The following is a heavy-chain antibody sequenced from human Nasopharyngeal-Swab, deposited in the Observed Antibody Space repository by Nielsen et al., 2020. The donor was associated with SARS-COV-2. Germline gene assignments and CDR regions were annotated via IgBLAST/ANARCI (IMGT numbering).Heavy chain of an antibody. Sequence: SETLSLTCTVSDYSISSYYWTWIRQPPGKGLEWIGYIYYSGSSNYNPSLKSRVTLSLDTSKSQLSLKLSSVTAADTAVYYCARVHYYDSTYYYYGLDVWGQGTTVTVSS. D-gene: IGHD3-22*01. CDR2: IYYSGSS. CDR1: DYSISSYY. V-gene: IGHV4-59*13. J-gene: IGHJ6*02. CDR3: ARVHYYDSTYYYYGLDV.